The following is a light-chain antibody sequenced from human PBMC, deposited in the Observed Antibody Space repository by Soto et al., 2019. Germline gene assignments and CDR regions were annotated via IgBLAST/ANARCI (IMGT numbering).Light chain of an antibody. CDR1: QSISRTY. CDR3: QHYDSSVFT. CDR2: GAS. J-gene: IGKJ3*01. Sequence: EIVLTQSPGTLSLSPGERATLSCRASQSISRTYLGWYQQKPGQAPRLLIYGASSRATGIPDRFSGSGSGTDFTLTISRLEPEDFAVYYCQHYDSSVFTFGPGTKVEIK. V-gene: IGKV3-20*01.